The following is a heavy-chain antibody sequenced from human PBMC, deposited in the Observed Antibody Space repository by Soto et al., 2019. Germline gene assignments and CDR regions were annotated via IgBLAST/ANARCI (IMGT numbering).Heavy chain of an antibody. Sequence: EVQLVESGGALVQPGGSLRLSCAASGFTFRSYDMHWVRQISGRVLEWGSAISVAGNPHYSDSVKGRFAISRENAKNSLYLQMNSLTVGDTAVYFCAREIEATGYWYFDLWGRGTLVTVSS. D-gene: IGHD1-1*01. CDR2: ISVAGNP. CDR1: GFTFRSYD. CDR3: AREIEATGYWYFDL. J-gene: IGHJ2*01. V-gene: IGHV3-13*05.